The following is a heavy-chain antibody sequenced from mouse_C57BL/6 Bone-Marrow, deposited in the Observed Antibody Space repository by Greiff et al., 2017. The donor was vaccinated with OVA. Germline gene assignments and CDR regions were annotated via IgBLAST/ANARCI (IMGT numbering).Heavy chain of an antibody. J-gene: IGHJ2*01. V-gene: IGHV5-15*01. CDR2: ISNLAYSI. CDR3: ARHAAYYYGSSYPFYFDY. CDR1: GFTFSDYG. D-gene: IGHD1-1*01. Sequence: EVQVVESGGGLVQPGGSLKLSCAASGFTFSDYGMAWVRQAPRKGPEWVAFISNLAYSIYYADTVTGRVTISRENAKNTLYLEMSSLRSEDTAMYYCARHAAYYYGSSYPFYFDYWGQGTTLTVSS.